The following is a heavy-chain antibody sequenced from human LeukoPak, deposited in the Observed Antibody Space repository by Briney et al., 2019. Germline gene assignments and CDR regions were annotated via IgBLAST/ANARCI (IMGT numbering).Heavy chain of an antibody. CDR3: AREGTTWYTPPDY. J-gene: IGHJ4*02. CDR2: IYGSGST. Sequence: PETLSLTCTVSGGSISSYYWSWIRQPPGKGLEWIGRIYGSGSTNYNPSLKSRVTMSVDTSKKQFSLKLSSVTAADTAVYYCAREGTTWYTPPDYWGQGTLVTVSS. V-gene: IGHV4-4*07. CDR1: GGSISSYY. D-gene: IGHD4-17*01.